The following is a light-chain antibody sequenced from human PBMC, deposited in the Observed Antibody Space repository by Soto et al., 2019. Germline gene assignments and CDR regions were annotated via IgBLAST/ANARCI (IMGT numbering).Light chain of an antibody. V-gene: IGLV2-14*01. CDR3: SSYTSSSTYV. CDR2: DVS. CDR1: ISDVGGYNY. J-gene: IGLJ1*01. Sequence: QSALTLAAFVSGAPGPSITISCTRPISDVGGYNYVSWYQQHPGKAPKLMIYDVSNRPSGVSNRFSGSKSGNTASLTISGLQAEDEADYYCSSYTSSSTYVFGTGTKVTVL.